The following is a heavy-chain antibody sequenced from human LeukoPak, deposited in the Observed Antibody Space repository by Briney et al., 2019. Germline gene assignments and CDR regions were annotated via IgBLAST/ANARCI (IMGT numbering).Heavy chain of an antibody. V-gene: IGHV4-39*01. CDR1: GGSISSTSYF. CDR2: IYYSGST. J-gene: IGHJ3*02. Sequence: SETLSLTCTVSGGSISSTSYFWGWIRQPPGKGLEWIGTIYYSGSTYYNPSLKSRVTMSVDTSRNQFSLKLSSVNAADTAVYYCEKAGVRYYDSSGLHAFDIWGQGTMVTVSS. CDR3: EKAGVRYYDSSGLHAFDI. D-gene: IGHD3-22*01.